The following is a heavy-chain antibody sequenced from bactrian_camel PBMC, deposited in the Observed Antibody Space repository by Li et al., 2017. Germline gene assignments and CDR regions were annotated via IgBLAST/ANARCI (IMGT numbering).Heavy chain of an antibody. V-gene: IGHV3S53*01. CDR1: RYEYSNYC. Sequence: HVQLVESGGGSVQAGGTLRLSCEALRYEYSNYCMGWFRQAPGKEREAVAAIDYDGTTNVQFSVKGRLTPSLDNAKNTLYLQMNSLKPEDTAVYYCAYVLRRYCSDYLRSMQAPDFTEWGQGTQVTVS. CDR2: IDYDGTT. J-gene: IGHJ4*01. D-gene: IGHD1*01. CDR3: AYVLRRYCSDYLRSMQAPDFTE.